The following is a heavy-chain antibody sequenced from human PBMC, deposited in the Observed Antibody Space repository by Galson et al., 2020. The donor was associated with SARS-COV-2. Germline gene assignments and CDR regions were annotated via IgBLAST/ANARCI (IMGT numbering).Heavy chain of an antibody. CDR2: IYTTTGGT. Sequence: SETLSLTCTVSGGSIISGSYYWSWLRPPAGKGLEWIGRIYTTTGGTHYNPSLKSRVTISVDTSKNQFSLRLTSVTAADTAVYYCARESRWDLYFDFWGQGTLVTVSS. J-gene: IGHJ4*02. CDR3: ARESRWDLYFDF. D-gene: IGHD1-26*01. V-gene: IGHV4-61*02. CDR1: GGSIISGSYY.